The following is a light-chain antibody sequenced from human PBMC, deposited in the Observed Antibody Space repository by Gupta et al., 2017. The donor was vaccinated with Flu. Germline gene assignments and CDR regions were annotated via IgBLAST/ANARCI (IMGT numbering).Light chain of an antibody. CDR1: QSTSNY. CDR3: QQSYNVPRS. Sequence: DIQMTHSPSSLSASVGDRVTINCRASQSTSNYLSWYQQKPGKAPKLLIYATSTLQGGVPARFSGSGSGTDFTLTISSLQPEDFAIYYCQQSYNVPRSFGGGTKVETK. J-gene: IGKJ4*01. CDR2: ATS. V-gene: IGKV1-39*01.